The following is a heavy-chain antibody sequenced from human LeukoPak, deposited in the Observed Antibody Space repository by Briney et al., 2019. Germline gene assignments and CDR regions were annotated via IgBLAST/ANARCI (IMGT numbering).Heavy chain of an antibody. D-gene: IGHD1-26*01. V-gene: IGHV3-21*01. J-gene: IGHJ3*02. CDR3: ARGGSYLSAFDI. CDR2: ISSSSSYI. Sequence: GGSLRLSCAASGFTFSSYSMNWVRQAPGKGLEWVSSISSSSSYIYYADSVKGRLTISRDNAKNSLYLQMNSLRAEDTAVYYCARGGSYLSAFDIWGQGAMVTVSS. CDR1: GFTFSSYS.